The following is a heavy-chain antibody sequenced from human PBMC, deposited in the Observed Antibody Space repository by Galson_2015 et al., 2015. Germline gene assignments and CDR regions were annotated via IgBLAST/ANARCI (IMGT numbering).Heavy chain of an antibody. CDR3: ARVIRVIPYHFDY. CDR1: GYTFTSYG. J-gene: IGHJ4*02. V-gene: IGHV1-18*04. Sequence: SGAEVKKPGASVKVSCKASGYTFTSYGISWVRQAPGQGLEWMGWISGYNGNTNYAQNLQGRVTMTTDTSTYTAYMELRSLRSDDTAMYYCARVIRVIPYHFDYWGQGTLVTVSS. CDR2: ISGYNGNT. D-gene: IGHD3-22*01.